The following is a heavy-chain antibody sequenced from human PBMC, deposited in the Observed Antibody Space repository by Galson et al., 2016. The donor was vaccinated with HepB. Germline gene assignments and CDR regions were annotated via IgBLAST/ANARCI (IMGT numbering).Heavy chain of an antibody. Sequence: SLRLSCAASGFTFRSYGMHWVRQVPGKGLEWVAVISYDGINKYFADSVRGRFNISRDNSKNTLYLQMHSPRAEDTAVYYCAKERIAGITLDRGVMTSRLADVWGQGTTVTVSS. CDR1: GFTFRSYG. J-gene: IGHJ6*02. CDR3: AKERIAGITLDRGVMTSRLADV. CDR2: ISYDGINK. D-gene: IGHD3-10*01. V-gene: IGHV3-30*18.